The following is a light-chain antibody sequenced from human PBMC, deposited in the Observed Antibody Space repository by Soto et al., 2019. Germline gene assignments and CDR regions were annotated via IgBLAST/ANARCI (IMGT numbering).Light chain of an antibody. CDR1: SSDVGGYNY. J-gene: IGLJ2*01. CDR2: GVT. Sequence: QSALTQPASVSGSPGQSITISCTGTSSDVGGYNYVSWYQQHPGKAPKLMLCGVTNRPSGVSNRFSGSKSGNTASLTISGLQSEDEADHYCSSYTSSTTLSVVFGGGTKVTVL. CDR3: SSYTSSTTLSVV. V-gene: IGLV2-14*01.